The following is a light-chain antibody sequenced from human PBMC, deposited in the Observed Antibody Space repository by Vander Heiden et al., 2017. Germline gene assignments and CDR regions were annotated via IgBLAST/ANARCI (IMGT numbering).Light chain of an antibody. CDR1: QGNSSY. CDR2: AAS. J-gene: IGKJ2*01. V-gene: IGKV1-39*01. CDR3: QQTDSTPPVT. Sequence: DIQMTQSPSLLSASVGDRVSITRRASQGNSSYLNWYQQKPRKAPKLLIYAASSLQSGVPSRFSGSGSVTDFTLTISSLQPEDFATYYCQQTDSTPPVTFGQGTKLEIK.